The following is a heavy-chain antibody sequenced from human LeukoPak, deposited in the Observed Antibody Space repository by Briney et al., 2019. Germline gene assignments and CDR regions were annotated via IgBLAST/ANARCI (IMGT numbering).Heavy chain of an antibody. CDR1: GFTFSTFA. CDR2: ISGNSAGTT. J-gene: IGHJ4*02. D-gene: IGHD2-21*01. CDR3: AKIGHDWGGADF. Sequence: PGGSLRLSCAASGFTFSTFAMNWVRQAPGKGLEWVSAISGNSAGTTYYADSVKGRFTISRDSSKNTLFLQMNSLRAEDTALYFCAKIGHDWGGADFWGQGTLVTVSS. V-gene: IGHV3-23*01.